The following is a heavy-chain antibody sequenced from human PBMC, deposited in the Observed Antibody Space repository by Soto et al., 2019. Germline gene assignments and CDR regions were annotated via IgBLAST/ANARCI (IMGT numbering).Heavy chain of an antibody. D-gene: IGHD6-13*01. CDR1: RFTFSSYW. V-gene: IGHV3-7*05. J-gene: IGHJ4*02. CDR2: IKQDGSEK. CDR3: VRGRGNSSSWYFDY. Sequence: GGSLRLSCAASRFTFSSYWMTWVRQAPGKGLEWVANIKQDGSEKYFVDSVKGRFTDSRDNAKNLLYLQMNSLRVEDTAVYYCVRGRGNSSSWYFDYWGQGTLVTVSS.